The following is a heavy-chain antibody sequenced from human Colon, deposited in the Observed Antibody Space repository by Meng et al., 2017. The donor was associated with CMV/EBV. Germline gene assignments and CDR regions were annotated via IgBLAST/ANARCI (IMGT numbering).Heavy chain of an antibody. CDR3: ARGMGVFGVLTTETFENAMDV. J-gene: IGHJ6*02. CDR1: GFTFSTYW. CDR2: IKQDGSEK. V-gene: IGHV3-7*01. Sequence: GESLKISCAASGFTFSTYWMSWVRQAPGKGLEWVANIKQDGSEKYYVDSVKGRFTVSRDNAKNSLYLQMNSLRAEDTAVYYCARGMGVFGVLTTETFENAMDVWGQGTTVTVSS. D-gene: IGHD3-3*01.